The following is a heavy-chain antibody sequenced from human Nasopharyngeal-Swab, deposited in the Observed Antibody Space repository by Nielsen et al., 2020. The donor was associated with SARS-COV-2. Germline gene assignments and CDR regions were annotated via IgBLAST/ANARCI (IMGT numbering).Heavy chain of an antibody. Sequence: SCKGSGYSFTSYWIGWVRQMPGKGLEWMGIIYPGDSDTRYSPSFQGQVTISADKSISTAYLQWSSLKASDTAMYYCARHGSSGWYGDYYYYMDVWGKGTTVTVSS. D-gene: IGHD6-19*01. CDR3: ARHGSSGWYGDYYYYMDV. CDR1: GYSFTSYW. J-gene: IGHJ6*03. V-gene: IGHV5-51*01. CDR2: IYPGDSDT.